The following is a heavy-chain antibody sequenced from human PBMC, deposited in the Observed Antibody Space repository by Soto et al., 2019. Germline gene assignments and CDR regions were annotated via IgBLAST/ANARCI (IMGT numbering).Heavy chain of an antibody. D-gene: IGHD5-12*01. Sequence: GGSLRLSCAASGFTFSNYAMHWVRQAPGKGLEWVAVISYDGSNKYYADSVKGRFTISRDNSKNTLYLQMNSLRAEDTAVYYCATVRDGYNLAAFDYWGQGTLVTVSS. CDR1: GFTFSNYA. J-gene: IGHJ4*02. V-gene: IGHV3-30-3*01. CDR2: ISYDGSNK. CDR3: ATVRDGYNLAAFDY.